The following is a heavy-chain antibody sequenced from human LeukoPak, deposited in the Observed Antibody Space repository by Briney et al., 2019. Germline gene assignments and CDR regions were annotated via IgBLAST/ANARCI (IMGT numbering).Heavy chain of an antibody. J-gene: IGHJ4*02. D-gene: IGHD3-9*01. V-gene: IGHV3-23*01. Sequence: GGSLRLPCAASGFTFSSYAMSWVRQAPGKGLEWVSAISGSGGSTYYADSVKGRFTIPRDNSKNTLYLQMNSLRAEDTAVYYCAKGGVLRYFDWLLYIYWGQGTLVTVSS. CDR2: ISGSGGST. CDR1: GFTFSSYA. CDR3: AKGGVLRYFDWLLYIY.